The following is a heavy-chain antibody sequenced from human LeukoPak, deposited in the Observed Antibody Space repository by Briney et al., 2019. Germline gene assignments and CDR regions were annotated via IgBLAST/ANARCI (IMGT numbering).Heavy chain of an antibody. CDR3: AKGDYGDCY. Sequence: GGSLRLSCAASGFTFSNYAMAWVRQAPGKGLEWVSSIASSGNRYYADSVKGRFTISRDNSKNTVYMQMTSLRAEDTALYYCAKGDYGDCYWGQGTLATVSS. D-gene: IGHD4-17*01. CDR2: IASSGNR. J-gene: IGHJ4*02. V-gene: IGHV3-23*01. CDR1: GFTFSNYA.